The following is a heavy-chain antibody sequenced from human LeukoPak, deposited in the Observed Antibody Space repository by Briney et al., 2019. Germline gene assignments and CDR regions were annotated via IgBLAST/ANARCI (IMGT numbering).Heavy chain of an antibody. CDR1: GGSFSGYY. CDR2: NNHSGST. D-gene: IGHD3-10*01. V-gene: IGHV4-34*01. CDR3: ARRLWFGEFYFDY. Sequence: PSETLSLTCAVYGGSFSGYYWRRIRQPPGKGLEWIGENNHSGSTNYNPSLKSRVTISVDTSKNQFSLKLSSVTAADTAVYYCARRLWFGEFYFDYWGQGTLVTVSS. J-gene: IGHJ4*02.